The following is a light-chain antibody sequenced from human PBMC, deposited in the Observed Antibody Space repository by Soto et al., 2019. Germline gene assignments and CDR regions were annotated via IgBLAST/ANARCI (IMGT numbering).Light chain of an antibody. V-gene: IGKV1-5*03. CDR2: KAS. CDR3: QQYDSYSRT. CDR1: QSISNY. Sequence: DIQMTQSPSTLSASVGDRVTITCRASQSISNYLAWYQQKPGKAPKLLISKASSLEGGVPSRFSGSGSGTEFTLTISSLQPDDFATYYCQQYDSYSRTFGQGTKAEIK. J-gene: IGKJ1*01.